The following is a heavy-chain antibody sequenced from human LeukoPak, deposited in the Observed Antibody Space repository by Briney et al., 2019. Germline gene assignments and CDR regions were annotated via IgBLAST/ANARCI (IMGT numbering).Heavy chain of an antibody. CDR1: GFTFSSYA. V-gene: IGHV3-23*01. CDR2: ISGSGGST. D-gene: IGHD3-16*01. J-gene: IGHJ4*02. CDR3: AKGYVSTGFFDS. Sequence: PGGSLRLSCAASGFTFSSYAMSWVRQAPGKGLEWVSAISGSGGSTYYADSVKGRFTISRDNSKNTLYLQMNSLRAEDTALYYCAKGYVSTGFFDSWGQGTLVTVSS.